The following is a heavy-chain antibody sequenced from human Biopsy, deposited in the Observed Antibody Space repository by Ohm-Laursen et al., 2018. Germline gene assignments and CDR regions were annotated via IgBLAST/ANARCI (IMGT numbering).Heavy chain of an antibody. D-gene: IGHD3-22*01. CDR2: VYYTGST. CDR1: GDSISSYY. Sequence: SETLSLTWAVSGDSISSYYWSWIRQPPGKGLQWIGYVYYTGSTDYNPSLQSRVTISVDTSKNHFSLRLRSVTPADTAIYYCARDRGYYSDRTVPGYFDLWGRSTLVTVSS. J-gene: IGHJ2*01. CDR3: ARDRGYYSDRTVPGYFDL. V-gene: IGHV4-59*01.